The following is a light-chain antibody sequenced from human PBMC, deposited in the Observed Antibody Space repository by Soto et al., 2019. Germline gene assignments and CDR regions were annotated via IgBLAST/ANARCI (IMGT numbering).Light chain of an antibody. V-gene: IGLV2-14*01. Sequence: QSALTQPASVSGSPGQSITISCTGTSSDVGGYNYVSWYQQHPGKAPKLMLYDVSNRPSGVSNRFSGSKSGNTASLTISGLQAEDEADYYCSSYTSSSTPPFGTGTKLTVL. CDR1: SSDVGGYNY. CDR3: SSYTSSSTPP. J-gene: IGLJ1*01. CDR2: DVS.